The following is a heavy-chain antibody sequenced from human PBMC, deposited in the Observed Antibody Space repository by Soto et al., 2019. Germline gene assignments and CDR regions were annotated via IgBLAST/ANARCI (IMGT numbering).Heavy chain of an antibody. CDR2: IVVGTGNI. D-gene: IGHD2-8*01. Sequence: GASVKVSCKASGVTFTTSAVQWVRQARGQRLEWIGWIVVGTGNIKYAQKFQGRVTITWDRSTSTVYMELTRLRSDDTAVYFCARGHSTDCSNGVCSFFYNHEMDVWGQGTTVTVSS. CDR1: GVTFTTSA. V-gene: IGHV1-58*01. J-gene: IGHJ6*02. CDR3: ARGHSTDCSNGVCSFFYNHEMDV.